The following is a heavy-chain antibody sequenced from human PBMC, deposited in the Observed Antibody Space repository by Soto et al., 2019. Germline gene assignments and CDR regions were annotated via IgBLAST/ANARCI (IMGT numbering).Heavy chain of an antibody. CDR3: ARDTVDESRSGLDY. Sequence: SGPTLVNPTQTLTLTCAFSGFSLSKTGMRISWIRQAPGKALEWLARIDWDDDKFYRPSLRTRLTVSKDTSKNEVVLTMTNMDPVDTATYFCARDTVDESRSGLDYWRQGTPVTVSS. D-gene: IGHD3-3*01. V-gene: IGHV2-70*04. CDR1: GFSLSKTGMR. J-gene: IGHJ4*02. CDR2: IDWDDDK.